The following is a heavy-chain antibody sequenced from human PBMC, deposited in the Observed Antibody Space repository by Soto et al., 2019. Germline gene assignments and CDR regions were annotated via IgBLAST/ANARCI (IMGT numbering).Heavy chain of an antibody. CDR1: GFTVSSNY. CDR3: AGGGEYGSSGYVFFYYYYYGMDV. CDR2: IYSGGST. J-gene: IGHJ6*02. V-gene: IGHV3-53*01. Sequence: EVQLVESGGGLIQPGGSLRLSCAASGFTVSSNYMSWVRQAPGKGLEWVSVIYSGGSTYYADSVKGRFTISRDNSKNTLHLLKSMMSAEEAVDYYWAGGGEYGSSGYVFFYYYYYGMDVWGQGTTVTVSS. D-gene: IGHD3-22*01.